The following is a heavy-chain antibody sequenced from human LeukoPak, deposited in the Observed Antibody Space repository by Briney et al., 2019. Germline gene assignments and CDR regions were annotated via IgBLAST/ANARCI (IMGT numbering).Heavy chain of an antibody. CDR2: INHSGST. CDR3: ARRENSVLRYFDWLLTGYFDY. J-gene: IGHJ4*02. D-gene: IGHD3-9*01. Sequence: SETLSLTCAVYGGSFSSYYWSWIRQPPGKGLEWIGEINHSGSTNYNPSLKSRVTISVDTSKNQFSLKLSSVTAADTAVYYCARRENSVLRYFDWLLTGYFDYWGQGTLVTVSS. CDR1: GGSFSSYY. V-gene: IGHV4-34*01.